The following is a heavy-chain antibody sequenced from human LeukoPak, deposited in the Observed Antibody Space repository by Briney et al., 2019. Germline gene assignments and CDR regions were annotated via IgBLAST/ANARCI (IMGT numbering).Heavy chain of an antibody. V-gene: IGHV4-34*01. CDR3: ARVVYDSSVYKFDY. J-gene: IGHJ4*02. D-gene: IGHD3-22*01. CDR1: GGSFSGFY. CDR2: INHSGST. Sequence: SETLSLTCAVYGGSFSGFYWSWIRQPPGKGLEWIGEINHSGSTNYNPSLKSRLIVSVDKSRNQFSLKLNSVTAADTAVYYCARVVYDSSVYKFDYWGQGTLVTVSS.